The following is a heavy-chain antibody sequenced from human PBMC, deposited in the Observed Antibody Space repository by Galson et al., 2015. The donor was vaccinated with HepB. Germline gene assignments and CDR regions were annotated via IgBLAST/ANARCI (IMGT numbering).Heavy chain of an antibody. V-gene: IGHV3-7*01. D-gene: IGHD3-10*01. CDR2: IKQDGSAK. CDR1: GFTFRNSW. J-gene: IGHJ4*02. Sequence: SLRLSCAASGFTFRNSWMSWIRQAPGKGLEWVSNIKQDGSAKYYVDSVKGRFTISRDNAKNSLYLQMNSLRVEDTAVYYCVGVHTGESLYRAFDYSDQGTRVTVSS. CDR3: VGVHTGESLYRAFDY.